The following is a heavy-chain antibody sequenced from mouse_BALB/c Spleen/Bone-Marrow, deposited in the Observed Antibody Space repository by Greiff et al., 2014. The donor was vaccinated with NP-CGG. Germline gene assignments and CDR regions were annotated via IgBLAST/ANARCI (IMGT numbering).Heavy chain of an antibody. CDR3: ARKGYGSSYAWFAY. V-gene: IGHV1-18*01. J-gene: IGHJ3*01. D-gene: IGHD1-1*01. Sequence: VHVKQSGPELVKPGASVKISCKTSGYTFTEHTMHWVKQSHGKSLEWIGGINPNNGGTSYNQKFKGKATLTVDKSSSTAYIELRSLTSDDSAVYYCARKGYGSSYAWFAYWGQGTLVTVSA. CDR1: GYTFTEHT. CDR2: INPNNGGT.